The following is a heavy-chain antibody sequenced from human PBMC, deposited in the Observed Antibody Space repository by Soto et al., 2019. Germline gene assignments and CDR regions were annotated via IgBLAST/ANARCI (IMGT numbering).Heavy chain of an antibody. J-gene: IGHJ4*02. V-gene: IGHV4-4*07. Sequence: SETLSLTCTVSDGSISTYFCNWIRQPAGKGLEWIGRIDNSGNTNYNPSLKSRVTMSADTSRNQFSLKLNSVTAADTAVYYCARGGQDFWSGPFDYWGQGALVTVSS. CDR3: ARGGQDFWSGPFDY. CDR2: IDNSGNT. D-gene: IGHD3-3*01. CDR1: DGSISTYF.